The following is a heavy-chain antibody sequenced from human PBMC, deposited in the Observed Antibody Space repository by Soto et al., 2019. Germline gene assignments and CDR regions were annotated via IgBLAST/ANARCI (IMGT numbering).Heavy chain of an antibody. Sequence: QLQLQESGSGLVKPSQTLSLTCAVSGGSISSGGYSWSWIRQPPGKGLEWIGYTYHSRSTYYNPSPKGGVTISVDRSKNQFSLKLSSVTAADTAVYYCARAHYGDYGYGMDVWGQGTTVTVSS. V-gene: IGHV4-30-2*01. J-gene: IGHJ6*02. D-gene: IGHD4-17*01. CDR3: ARAHYGDYGYGMDV. CDR2: TYHSRST. CDR1: GGSISSGGYS.